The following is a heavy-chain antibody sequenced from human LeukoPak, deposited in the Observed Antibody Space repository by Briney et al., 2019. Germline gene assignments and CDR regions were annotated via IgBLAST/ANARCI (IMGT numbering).Heavy chain of an antibody. D-gene: IGHD1-26*01. CDR1: GFTFSSYW. Sequence: GGSLRLSCAASGFTFSSYWMSWVRQAPGKGLEWVAHINQDGSEKYYVDSVKGRFTISRDNSKNTLYLQMNSLRAEDTTVYYCARGGSYLSAFDIWGQGTMVTVSS. CDR3: ARGGSYLSAFDI. V-gene: IGHV3-7*03. CDR2: INQDGSEK. J-gene: IGHJ3*02.